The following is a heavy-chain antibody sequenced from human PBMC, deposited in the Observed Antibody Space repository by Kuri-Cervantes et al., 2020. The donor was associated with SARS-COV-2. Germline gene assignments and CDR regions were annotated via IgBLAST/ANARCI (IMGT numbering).Heavy chain of an antibody. Sequence: SVQVSCKASGDTFSTYSITWVRQAPGQGLEWMGRIIPLFGTTNYAQKFQGRVPITADESTSTAYMELSSLRSDDTAVFYCAREGIAVTGTFDWGQGPLVTVSS. CDR1: GDTFSTYS. CDR2: IIPLFGTT. D-gene: IGHD6-19*01. V-gene: IGHV1-69*13. CDR3: AREGIAVTGTFD. J-gene: IGHJ4*02.